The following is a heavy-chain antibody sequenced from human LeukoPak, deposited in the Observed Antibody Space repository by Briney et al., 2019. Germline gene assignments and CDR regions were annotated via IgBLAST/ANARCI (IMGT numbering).Heavy chain of an antibody. D-gene: IGHD3-22*01. CDR3: ARDRYYYDSSGYIRGISFDY. V-gene: IGHV1-46*01. J-gene: IGHJ4*02. Sequence: ASVTVSCTASGYTFTSYYMHWVRQAPGQGLEWMGIINPSGGSTSYAQKFQGRVTMTRDTSTSTVYMELSSLRSEDTAVYYCARDRYYYDSSGYIRGISFDYWGQGTLVTVSS. CDR1: GYTFTSYY. CDR2: INPSGGST.